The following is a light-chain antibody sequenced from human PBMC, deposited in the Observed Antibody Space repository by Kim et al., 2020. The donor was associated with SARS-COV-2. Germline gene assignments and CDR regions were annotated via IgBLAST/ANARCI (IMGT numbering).Light chain of an antibody. J-gene: IGLJ3*02. CDR2: QDN. Sequence: SYELTEPPSVSVSPGQTASITCSGDKLGDEYACWYQQKPGRSPVLVIYQDNKRPSGIPERFSGSNSGNTATLTISGTQAMDEADYYCQAWDSSTVVFGGGTQLTVL. CDR1: KLGDEY. V-gene: IGLV3-1*01. CDR3: QAWDSSTVV.